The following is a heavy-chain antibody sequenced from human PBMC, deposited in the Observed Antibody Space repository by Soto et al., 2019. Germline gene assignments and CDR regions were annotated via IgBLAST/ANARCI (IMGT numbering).Heavy chain of an antibody. J-gene: IGHJ3*02. CDR2: ISGSGTTI. D-gene: IGHD1-26*01. CDR1: GINFSDHF. Sequence: QAQVVESGGGLVKPGGSLRLSCATSGINFSDHFMAWIRLYPGKGLEWIAYISGSGTTIYYADSVRGRFTISRDNANDSLYLQMNSLRAEDTAVYYCARDGRYKTPYDGFDTWGQGTMVTVSS. CDR3: ARDGRYKTPYDGFDT. V-gene: IGHV3-11*01.